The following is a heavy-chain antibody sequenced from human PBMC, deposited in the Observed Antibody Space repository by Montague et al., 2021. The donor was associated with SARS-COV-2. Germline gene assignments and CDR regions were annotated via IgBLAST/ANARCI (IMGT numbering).Heavy chain of an antibody. D-gene: IGHD1-26*01. CDR3: ARKGSGRSDLAY. J-gene: IGHJ4*02. Sequence: SETLSLTCAVYGGTFSAHSWSWVRQSPGKGLEWIGEINHRGSTTYMSSLKSRVTMSVDTSKNQFSLKLSSVTAADTAIYYCARKGSGRSDLAYWGQGTLVTVSS. CDR1: GGTFSAHS. CDR2: INHRGST. V-gene: IGHV4-34*01.